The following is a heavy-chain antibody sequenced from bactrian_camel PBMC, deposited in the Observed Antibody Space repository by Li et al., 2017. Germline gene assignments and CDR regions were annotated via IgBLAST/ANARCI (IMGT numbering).Heavy chain of an antibody. CDR2: VYSDASTT. V-gene: IGHV3-2*01. CDR3: VTTRLYCSVDKCSIFFGY. Sequence: VQLVESGGGLVQPGGSLRLSCAASGFTFSSYYMSWVRQAPGKGLEWVSTVYSDASTTYYADSVKGRFTISRDNAKNTVYLQMNSLKSEDTAQYYCVTTRLYCSVDKCSIFFGYWGQGTQVTVS. CDR1: GFTFSSYY. D-gene: IGHD4*01. J-gene: IGHJ6*01.